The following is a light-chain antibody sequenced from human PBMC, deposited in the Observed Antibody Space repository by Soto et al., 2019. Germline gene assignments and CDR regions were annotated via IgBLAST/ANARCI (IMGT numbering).Light chain of an antibody. CDR1: HSVGSN. V-gene: IGKV3-15*01. Sequence: EVVLNQSPATLSVSPGERATLSYRASHSVGSNLAGFRQKPGQAPRLLIYAASNRATGVPDRFSGSGSGTDFSLTITSLQSEDSAVYYCQKYTIWPPLTVGQGTRLEI. CDR3: QKYTIWPPLT. CDR2: AAS. J-gene: IGKJ5*01.